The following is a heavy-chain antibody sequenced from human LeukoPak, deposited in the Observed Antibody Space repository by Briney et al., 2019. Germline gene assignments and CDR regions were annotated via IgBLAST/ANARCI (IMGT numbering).Heavy chain of an antibody. D-gene: IGHD6-13*01. J-gene: IGHJ5*02. Sequence: SQTLSLTCTVSGDSISSGDYYWSWIRQPAGKGLEWIGRISSSGSTNYNPSLKSRVTISVDTSKNQFSLKVSSVTAADTAVYYCARVVAAAGNNWFDPWGQGTLVTVSS. CDR2: ISSSGST. V-gene: IGHV4-61*02. CDR3: ARVVAAAGNNWFDP. CDR1: GDSISSGDYY.